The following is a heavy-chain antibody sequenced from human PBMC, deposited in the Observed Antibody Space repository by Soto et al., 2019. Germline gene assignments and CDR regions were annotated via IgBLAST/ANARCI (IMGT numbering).Heavy chain of an antibody. CDR2: ISSIDGST. CDR1: GFTFSSYP. V-gene: IGHV3-23*01. CDR3: VRRTESSSRYYGLDV. Sequence: EVQLLESGGGLVQPGGSLRLSCATSGFTFSSYPMTWVRQAPGKGLQWVSTISSIDGSTSYADSVKDWFTTSRDMSTSTLYLLMNSLTAAYTAVCYCVRRTESSSRYYGLDVWGQGTKVTVSS. D-gene: IGHD1-1*01. J-gene: IGHJ6*02.